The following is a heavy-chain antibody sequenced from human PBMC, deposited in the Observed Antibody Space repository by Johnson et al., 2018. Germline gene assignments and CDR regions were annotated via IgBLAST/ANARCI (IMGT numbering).Heavy chain of an antibody. Sequence: QVQLVESGGGVVQPGRSLRLSCAASGFTFSSYGMHWVRQAPGKGLEWVAVISYDGSNKYYADSVKGRFTISRDNSKNTLYLQMNSLRAEDTAVYYCARGSSSWEKDAFDIWGQGTMVTVSS. V-gene: IGHV3-30*03. D-gene: IGHD6-13*01. CDR2: ISYDGSNK. CDR3: ARGSSSWEKDAFDI. CDR1: GFTFSSYG. J-gene: IGHJ3*02.